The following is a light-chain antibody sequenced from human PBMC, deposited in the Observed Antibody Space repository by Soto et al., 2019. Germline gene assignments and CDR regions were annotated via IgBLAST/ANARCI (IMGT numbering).Light chain of an antibody. V-gene: IGLV2-14*01. J-gene: IGLJ1*01. CDR2: GDT. Sequence: QSALTQPASVSGSPGQSITISCTGTTSDIGAYNYVSWYLQYPGKAPKLMIYGDTNRPSGVSNRFSGSKTGNTASLTISGLQAEDEADYYCFSHRSGDSHVFGTGTKVTVL. CDR1: TSDIGAYNY. CDR3: FSHRSGDSHV.